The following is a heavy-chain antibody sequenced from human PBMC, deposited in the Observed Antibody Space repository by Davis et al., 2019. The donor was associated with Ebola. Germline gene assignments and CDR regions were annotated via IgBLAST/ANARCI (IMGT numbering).Heavy chain of an antibody. CDR2: ISSSTSTI. CDR1: GFTFSVYS. Sequence: GESLKISCAASGFTFSVYSMNWVRQAPGKGLEWISYISSSTSTIYYADSVKGRFSVSRDNSKSTLYLQMNSLRVEDTAVYYCARAVGAAQRAYYDYWGQGTLVTVSS. CDR3: ARAVGAAQRAYYDY. J-gene: IGHJ4*02. D-gene: IGHD1-26*01. V-gene: IGHV3-48*04.